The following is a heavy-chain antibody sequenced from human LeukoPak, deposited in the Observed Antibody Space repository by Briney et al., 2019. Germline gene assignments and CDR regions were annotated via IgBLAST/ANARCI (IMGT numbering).Heavy chain of an antibody. J-gene: IGHJ6*03. V-gene: IGHV5-51*01. CDR3: ARQAIRVAGIYYYYMDV. D-gene: IGHD6-19*01. Sequence: GESLKISRKGSGYSFTSYWIGWVRQMPGKGLEWMGIIYPGDSDTRYSPSFQGQVTISADKSISTAYLQWSSLKASDTAMYYCARQAIRVAGIYYYYMDVWGKGTTVTVSS. CDR1: GYSFTSYW. CDR2: IYPGDSDT.